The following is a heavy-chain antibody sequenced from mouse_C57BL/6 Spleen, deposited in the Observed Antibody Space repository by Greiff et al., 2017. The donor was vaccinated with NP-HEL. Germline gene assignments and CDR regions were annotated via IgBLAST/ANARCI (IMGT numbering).Heavy chain of an antibody. D-gene: IGHD2-3*01. CDR3: ARAGDGYFSWFAY. CDR1: GFTFSSYA. J-gene: IGHJ3*01. Sequence: DVKLVESGGGLVKPGGSLKLSCAASGFTFSSYAMSWVRQTPEKRLEWVATISDGGSYTYYPDNVKGRFTISRDNAKNNLYLQMSHLKSEDTAMYYCARAGDGYFSWFAYWGQGTLVTVSA. V-gene: IGHV5-4*03. CDR2: ISDGGSYT.